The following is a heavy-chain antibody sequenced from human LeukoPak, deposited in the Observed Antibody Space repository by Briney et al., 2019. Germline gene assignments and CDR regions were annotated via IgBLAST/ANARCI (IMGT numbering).Heavy chain of an antibody. V-gene: IGHV4-30-4*08. CDR2: IYYSGST. J-gene: IGHJ3*02. CDR3: ASYRRYYYGSSGYYAFDI. Sequence: SETLSLTCTVSGGSISSGDYYWSWIRQPPGKGLEWIGYIYYSGSTYYNPSLKSRVTISVDTSKIHFSLKLSSVTPADAALYYCASYRRYYYGSSGYYAFDIWGQGTMVTVSS. CDR1: GGSISSGDYY. D-gene: IGHD3-22*01.